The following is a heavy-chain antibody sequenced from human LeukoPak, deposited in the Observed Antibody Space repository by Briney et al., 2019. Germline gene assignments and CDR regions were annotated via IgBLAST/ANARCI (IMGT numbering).Heavy chain of an antibody. V-gene: IGHV4-61*02. CDR3: AIQATPAEVYGMDV. Sequence: SQTLSLTCTVAGGSISSGSYYWNWIRQPAGKGLEWIGRIYTSRSTNYNPSLKSRVTISVDTSKNQFSLKLSSVTAADTAVYYCAIQATPAEVYGMDVWGQGTTVTVSS. J-gene: IGHJ6*02. CDR2: IYTSRST. CDR1: GGSISSGSYY.